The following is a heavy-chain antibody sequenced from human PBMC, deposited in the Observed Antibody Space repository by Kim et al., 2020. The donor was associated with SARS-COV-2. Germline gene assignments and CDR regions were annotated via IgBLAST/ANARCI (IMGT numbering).Heavy chain of an antibody. CDR2: ISYDGSNK. V-gene: IGHV3-30*04. D-gene: IGHD3-10*01. Sequence: GGSLRLSCAASGFTFSSYAMHWVRQAPGKGLEWVAVISYDGSNKYYADSVKGRFTISRDNSKNTLYLQMNSLRAEDTAVYYCASLGSGSYLGPFYYWGQG. J-gene: IGHJ4*02. CDR3: ASLGSGSYLGPFYY. CDR1: GFTFSSYA.